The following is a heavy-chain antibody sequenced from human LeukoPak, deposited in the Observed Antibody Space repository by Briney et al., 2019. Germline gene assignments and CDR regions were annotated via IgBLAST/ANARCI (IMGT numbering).Heavy chain of an antibody. CDR2: VSSSGGHT. CDR1: GFTFSSFG. D-gene: IGHD2-21*02. J-gene: IGHJ4*01. Sequence: GGSLRLSCAASGFTFSSFGMSWVRQAPGKGLEWVSAVSSSGGHTFYAESVKGRFTISRDNSKSTLYLQMNSLRAEDTAAYYCAQRDPSYHFDYWGRGTLVTVSS. V-gene: IGHV3-23*01. CDR3: AQRDPSYHFDY.